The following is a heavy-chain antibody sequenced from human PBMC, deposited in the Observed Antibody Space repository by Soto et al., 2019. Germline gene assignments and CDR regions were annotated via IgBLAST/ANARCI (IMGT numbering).Heavy chain of an antibody. J-gene: IGHJ4*02. CDR3: ATIAVAGPYYFDY. CDR1: GGTFSSYA. Sequence: AASVKVSCKASGGTFSSYAITWMRQAPGQGLEWMGGIIPVSGTANYAQKFRGRVTITADESTSTAYMELRSLRSEDTAIYYCATIAVAGPYYFDYWGQGTLVTVSS. CDR2: IIPVSGTA. D-gene: IGHD6-19*01. V-gene: IGHV1-69*13.